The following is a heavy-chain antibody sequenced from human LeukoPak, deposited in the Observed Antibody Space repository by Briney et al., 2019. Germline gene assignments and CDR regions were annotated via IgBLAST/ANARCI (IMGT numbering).Heavy chain of an antibody. V-gene: IGHV3-43*01. CDR3: TKEHITGWPNLDA. Sequence: GGSLRLFCAASGFTFDLFTIHWVRQAPGEAVDGVSFICRGGNYTRYADSVKGRFTISRDNNKNSLDLEMNSLRSEDTALHSCTKEHITGWPNLDAWGQGTLVTVSS. CDR2: ICRGGNYT. CDR1: GFTFDLFT. J-gene: IGHJ5*02. D-gene: IGHD6-19*01.